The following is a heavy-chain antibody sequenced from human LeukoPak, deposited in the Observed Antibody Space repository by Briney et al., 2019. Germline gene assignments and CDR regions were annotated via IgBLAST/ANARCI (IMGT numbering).Heavy chain of an antibody. CDR3: ARDIVVVPAAMKTVRYYYYGMDV. J-gene: IGHJ6*02. CDR1: GYTFTSYG. CDR2: ISAYNGNT. V-gene: IGHV1-18*01. Sequence: EASVKVSCKASGYTFTSYGISWVRQAPGQGLEWMGWISAYNGNTNYAQKLQGRVTMTTDTSTSTAYMELRSLRSDDTAVYYCARDIVVVPAAMKTVRYYYYGMDVWGQGTTVTVSS. D-gene: IGHD2-2*01.